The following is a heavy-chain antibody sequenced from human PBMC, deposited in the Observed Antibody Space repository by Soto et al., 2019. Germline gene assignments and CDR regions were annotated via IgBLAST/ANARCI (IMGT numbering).Heavy chain of an antibody. CDR3: ARVWDPRIAVAGMVGYFDL. D-gene: IGHD6-19*01. Sequence: GGSLRLSCAASGFTFSSYSMNWVRQAPGKGLEWVSSISSSSSYIYYADSVKGRFTISRDNAKNSLYLQMNSLRAEETAVYYCARVWDPRIAVAGMVGYFDLWGRGTLVTVSS. V-gene: IGHV3-21*01. CDR1: GFTFSSYS. J-gene: IGHJ2*01. CDR2: ISSSSSYI.